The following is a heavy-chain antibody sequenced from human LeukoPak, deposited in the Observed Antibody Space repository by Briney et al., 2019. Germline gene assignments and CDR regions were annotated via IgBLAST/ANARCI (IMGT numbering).Heavy chain of an antibody. CDR3: AREPRWAVRGHLPLYWYFDL. J-gene: IGHJ2*01. CDR2: ICTSGST. Sequence: SETLSLTCSVSAGSISTYYWSWIRQPAGKGLEWIERICTSGSTNYNPSLKSRVTMSVDTSKNQFSLKLSSVTAADTAVYYCAREPRWAVRGHLPLYWYFDLWGRGTLVTVSS. D-gene: IGHD3-10*01. CDR1: AGSISTYY. V-gene: IGHV4-4*07.